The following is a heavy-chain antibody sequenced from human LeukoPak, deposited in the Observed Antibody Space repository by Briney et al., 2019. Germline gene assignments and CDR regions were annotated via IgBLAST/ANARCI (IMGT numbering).Heavy chain of an antibody. V-gene: IGHV3-74*01. CDR3: ARGGKLEPAAMAT. Sequence: PGGSLRLSCAASGITFSSYGMSWVRQAPGKWLVWLSRISPDGSSTTYADSVKGRFTISRDNAQTMLNLQVNSLRVEDTAIYYCARGGKLEPAAMATWGQGSMVVVSS. J-gene: IGHJ5*02. D-gene: IGHD2-2*01. CDR2: ISPDGSST. CDR1: GITFSSYG.